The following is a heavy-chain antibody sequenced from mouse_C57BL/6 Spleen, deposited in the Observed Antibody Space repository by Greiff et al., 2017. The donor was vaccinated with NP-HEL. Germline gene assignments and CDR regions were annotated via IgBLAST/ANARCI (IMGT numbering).Heavy chain of an antibody. Sequence: VQLQQSGAELVKPGASVKLSCKASGYTFTSYWMHWVKQRPGQGLEWIGMIHPNSGSTNYNEKFKSKATLTVDKSSSTAYMQLSSLTSEDSAVYYCAIYYYGSSYGWYFDVWGTGTTVTVSS. D-gene: IGHD1-1*01. CDR1: GYTFTSYW. V-gene: IGHV1-64*01. CDR2: IHPNSGST. CDR3: AIYYYGSSYGWYFDV. J-gene: IGHJ1*03.